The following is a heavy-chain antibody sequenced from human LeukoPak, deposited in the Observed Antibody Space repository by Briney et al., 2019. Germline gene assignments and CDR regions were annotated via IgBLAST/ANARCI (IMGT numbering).Heavy chain of an antibody. D-gene: IGHD4-17*01. CDR2: IRYDGSNK. Sequence: GGSLRLSCAASGFTFSSYGMHWVRQAPGKGLEWVAFIRYDGSNKYYADSVKGRFTISRDNSKNTLYLQMNSLRAEDTAVYYCVRRSQTTVTTYPDYWGQGTLVTVSS. CDR1: GFTFSSYG. J-gene: IGHJ4*02. V-gene: IGHV3-30*02. CDR3: VRRSQTTVTTYPDY.